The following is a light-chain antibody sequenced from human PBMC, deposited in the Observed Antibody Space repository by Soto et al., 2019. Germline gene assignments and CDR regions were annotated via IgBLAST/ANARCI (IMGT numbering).Light chain of an antibody. V-gene: IGKV3-11*01. J-gene: IGKJ4*01. CDR1: QSVGSY. CDR2: DAS. Sequence: EIVLTQSPATLPLSPGERVTLSCRASQSVGSYLAWYQQKPGQAPRLLIYDASNRATGIPARFSGSGSGTDFTLTISSLEPEDFAVYYCQQRSNWPLTFGGGTKVEIK. CDR3: QQRSNWPLT.